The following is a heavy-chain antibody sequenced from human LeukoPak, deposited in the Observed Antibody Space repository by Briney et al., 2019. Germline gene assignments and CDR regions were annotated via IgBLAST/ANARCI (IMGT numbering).Heavy chain of an antibody. CDR2: INPNSGGT. J-gene: IGHJ4*02. Sequence: GASVKVSCKASGYTLTDYYMHWVRQAPGQGLEWMGRINPNSGGTSYAQKFQGRVTMTRDTSISTVYMELSRLRSDDTAVYYCARVGYYESSGYYEYWGQGTPVTVSS. CDR3: ARVGYYESSGYYEY. V-gene: IGHV1-2*06. D-gene: IGHD3-22*01. CDR1: GYTLTDYY.